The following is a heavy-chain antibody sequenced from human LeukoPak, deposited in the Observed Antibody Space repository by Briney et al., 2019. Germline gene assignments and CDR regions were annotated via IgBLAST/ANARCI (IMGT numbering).Heavy chain of an antibody. CDR3: AAYPILRGELY. CDR2: IVVGSGNT. J-gene: IGHJ4*02. D-gene: IGHD3-10*01. Sequence: SVKVSCKASGFTFTSSAVQWVRQARGQRLEWIGWIVVGSGNTNYAQKSQERVTITRDMSTSTAYMELSSLRSEDTAVYYCAAYPILRGELYWGQGTLVTVSS. V-gene: IGHV1-58*01. CDR1: GFTFTSSA.